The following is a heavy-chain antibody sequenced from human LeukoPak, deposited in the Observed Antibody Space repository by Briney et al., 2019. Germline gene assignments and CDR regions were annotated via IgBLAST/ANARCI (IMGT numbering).Heavy chain of an antibody. CDR1: GFIFSSYS. CDR2: ISSSSSTI. V-gene: IGHV3-48*01. Sequence: PGGSLRLSCAASGFIFSSYSMNWVRQAPGKGLEWVSYISSSSSTIYYADSVKGRFTISRDNAKNSLYLQMNSLRAEDTAVYYCARDQLDAYYYGMDVWGQGTTVTVSS. J-gene: IGHJ6*02. D-gene: IGHD5-18*01. CDR3: ARDQLDAYYYGMDV.